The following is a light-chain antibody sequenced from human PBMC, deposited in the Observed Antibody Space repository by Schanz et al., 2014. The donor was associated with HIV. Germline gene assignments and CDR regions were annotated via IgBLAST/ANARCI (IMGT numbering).Light chain of an antibody. Sequence: QSALTQPASVSGPPGQSVTISCTGTTSDIGNHDFVSWYQQHPGRAPKLIIYAVSDRPSGVSGVSYRFSGSKSGNTASLTISGLQAEDEADYYCCSYTTTSTYVFGAGTKLTVL. CDR2: AVS. V-gene: IGLV2-14*01. CDR1: TSDIGNHDF. CDR3: CSYTTTSTYV. J-gene: IGLJ1*01.